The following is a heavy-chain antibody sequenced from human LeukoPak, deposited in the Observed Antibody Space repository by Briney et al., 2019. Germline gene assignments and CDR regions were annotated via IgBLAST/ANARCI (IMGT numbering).Heavy chain of an antibody. CDR1: GFTFSSYW. D-gene: IGHD1-1*01. Sequence: GGSLRLSCAASGFTFSSYWMTWVRQAPGKGLEWVANIKQDGDEKYYVDSVKGRFTISRDNAKNSLYLQMNSLRVEDTAVYYCARGYWNFDNWGQGTLVNVSS. CDR3: ARGYWNFDN. V-gene: IGHV3-7*01. J-gene: IGHJ4*02. CDR2: IKQDGDEK.